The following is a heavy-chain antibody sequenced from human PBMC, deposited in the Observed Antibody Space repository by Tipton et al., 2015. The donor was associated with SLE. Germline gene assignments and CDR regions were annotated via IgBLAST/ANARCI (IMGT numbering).Heavy chain of an antibody. CDR2: INHSGST. J-gene: IGHJ4*02. V-gene: IGHV4-34*01. Sequence: TLSLTCAVYGGSFSESYWSWIRQPPGKGLEWIGQINHSGSTNYNPSLKSRVTISADTSKNQFSLRLSSVAAADTAVYYCARAPLFGVVTVRGPFDYWGQGTLVTVSS. CDR1: GGSFSESY. CDR3: ARAPLFGVVTVRGPFDY. D-gene: IGHD3-3*01.